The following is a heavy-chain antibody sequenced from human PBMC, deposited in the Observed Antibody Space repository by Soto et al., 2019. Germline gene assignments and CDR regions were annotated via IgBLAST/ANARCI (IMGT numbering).Heavy chain of an antibody. D-gene: IGHD6-19*01. V-gene: IGHV5-10-1*01. CDR2: IDPSDSYT. Sequence: EVQLVQSGAEVKKPGESLRISCKGSGYSFTSYWISWVRQMPGKGLEWMGRIDPSDSYTNYSPSFQGHVTISADKSITTAYLQWSSLKASDTARYYCASLAMAARRGYYGMDVWGQGTTVTVSS. CDR1: GYSFTSYW. J-gene: IGHJ6*02. CDR3: ASLAMAARRGYYGMDV.